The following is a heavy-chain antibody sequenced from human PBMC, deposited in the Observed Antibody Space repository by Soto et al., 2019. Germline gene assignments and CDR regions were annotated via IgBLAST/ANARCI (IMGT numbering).Heavy chain of an antibody. Sequence: GGSLRRSWAASGFIFTNYAMNWVRQAPGKGLEWVSVIGVRGNSAYYADSAQGRFTISRDNSKNTLSLQMSSLTADDTAIYYCVREGRGSFDFWGRGTMVTVSS. V-gene: IGHV3-23*01. J-gene: IGHJ3*01. D-gene: IGHD5-12*01. CDR3: VREGRGSFDF. CDR2: IGVRGNSA. CDR1: GFIFTNYA.